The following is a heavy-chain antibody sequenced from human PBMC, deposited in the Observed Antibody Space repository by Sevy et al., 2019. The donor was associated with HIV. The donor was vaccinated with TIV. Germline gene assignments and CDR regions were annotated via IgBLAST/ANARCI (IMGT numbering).Heavy chain of an antibody. V-gene: IGHV3-33*01. CDR2: IWYDGTNK. CDR3: ATDRNVWGTDLFDF. CDR1: GFTFSSYG. D-gene: IGHD3-16*01. Sequence: GGSLRLSCAASGFTFSSYGMHWVRQAPGKGLEWVAVIWYDGTNKYYADSVKGRFTISRDNSRNTLYLQTNRLRAEDTAVYYCATDRNVWGTDLFDFWGQGTLVTVSS. J-gene: IGHJ4*02.